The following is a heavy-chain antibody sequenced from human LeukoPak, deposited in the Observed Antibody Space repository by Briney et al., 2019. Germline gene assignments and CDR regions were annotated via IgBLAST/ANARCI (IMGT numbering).Heavy chain of an antibody. CDR2: ISGSGGST. Sequence: PSETLSLTCTVSGDSISGYYWSWIRQPPGKGLEWVSAISGSGGSTYYADSVKGRFTISRDNSKNTLYLQMNSLRAEDTAVYYCAKEDSVYSPLLVWGQGTLVTVSS. D-gene: IGHD3-3*01. V-gene: IGHV3-23*01. CDR3: AKEDSVYSPLLV. CDR1: GDSISGYY. J-gene: IGHJ4*02.